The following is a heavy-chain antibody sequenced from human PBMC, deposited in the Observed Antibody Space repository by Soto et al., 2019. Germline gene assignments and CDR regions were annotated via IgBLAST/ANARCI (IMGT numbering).Heavy chain of an antibody. D-gene: IGHD3-9*01. CDR2: IYYSGST. J-gene: IGHJ6*02. Sequence: SETLSLTCTVSGGSISSGGYYWSWIRQHPGKGLEWIGYIYYSGSTYYNPSLKSRVTISVDTSKNQFSLKLSSVTAADTAVYYCARHGGTYYDILTGYYDYYYGMDVWGQGTTVTVS. CDR3: ARHGGTYYDILTGYYDYYYGMDV. V-gene: IGHV4-39*01. CDR1: GGSISSGGYY.